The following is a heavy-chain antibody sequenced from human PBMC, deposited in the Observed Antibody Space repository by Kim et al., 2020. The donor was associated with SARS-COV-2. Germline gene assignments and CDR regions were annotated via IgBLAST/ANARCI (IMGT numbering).Heavy chain of an antibody. J-gene: IGHJ3*02. CDR3: TTDENSYDRTGLYNNDAFDI. V-gene: IGHV3-15*01. CDR2: IKSQRNGGTA. D-gene: IGHD3-22*01. Sequence: GGSLRLSCAASGITFSDAWMTWVRQAPGKGLEWVGRIKSQRNGGTADYAAPVKGRFTIWRDDANNTLFLQMDSLKTEDTAVYYCTTDENSYDRTGLYNNDAFDIWGQGTMVTVSS. CDR1: GITFSDAW.